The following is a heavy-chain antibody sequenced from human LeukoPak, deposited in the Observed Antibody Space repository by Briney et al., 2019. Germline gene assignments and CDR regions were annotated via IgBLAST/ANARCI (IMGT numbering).Heavy chain of an antibody. D-gene: IGHD2-15*01. V-gene: IGHV4-59*02. CDR2: VYYSGST. CDR3: ARIHRYCSGGACYVLDN. J-gene: IGHJ4*02. CDR1: GGSVSGYY. Sequence: SETLSLTCAVSGGSVSGYYWGWIRQPPGRGLEWIGYVYYSGSTNYNPSFKSRITISVDTSRNQFSLQLSSVTAADTAVYYCARIHRYCSGGACYVLDNWGQGTLVAVPS.